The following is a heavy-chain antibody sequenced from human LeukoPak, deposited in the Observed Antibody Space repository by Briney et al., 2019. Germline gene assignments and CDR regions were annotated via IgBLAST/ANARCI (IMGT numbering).Heavy chain of an antibody. D-gene: IGHD2-2*03. CDR3: AKSGYCSSTSCYGHYYYYGMDV. CDR2: ISGSGGST. CDR1: GFTFSSYA. J-gene: IGHJ6*02. Sequence: PGGSLRLPCAASGFTFSSYAMSWVRQAPGKGLEWVSAISGSGGSTYYADSVKGRFTISRDNSKNTLYLQMNSLRAEDTAVYYCAKSGYCSSTSCYGHYYYYGMDVWGQGTTVTVSS. V-gene: IGHV3-23*01.